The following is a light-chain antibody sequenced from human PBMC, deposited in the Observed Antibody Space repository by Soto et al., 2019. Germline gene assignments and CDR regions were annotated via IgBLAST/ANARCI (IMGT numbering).Light chain of an antibody. CDR1: QSINIW. Sequence: DIQMTQSPSTLSASVGDRVTITCRTSQSINIWLAWYQQKPGKAPKLLIYAASSLQSGVPSRFSGSGSGTDFTLTISSLQPEDFATYYCQQANSFPWTFGQGTKVDIK. V-gene: IGKV1-12*01. CDR2: AAS. J-gene: IGKJ1*01. CDR3: QQANSFPWT.